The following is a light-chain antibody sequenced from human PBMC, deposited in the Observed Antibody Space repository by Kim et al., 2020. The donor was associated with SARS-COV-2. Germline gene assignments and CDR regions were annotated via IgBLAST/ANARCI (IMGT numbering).Light chain of an antibody. CDR2: GAS. J-gene: IGKJ1*01. CDR3: QQYGTSPWT. Sequence: SPGDRATLSCRASQSVSSSYFAWYQQKPGQAPRLLIYGASNRATGVPARFSGSGSGTDFTLTISRLEPEDFVVYYCQQYGTSPWTFGQGTKVDIK. CDR1: QSVSSSY. V-gene: IGKV3-20*01.